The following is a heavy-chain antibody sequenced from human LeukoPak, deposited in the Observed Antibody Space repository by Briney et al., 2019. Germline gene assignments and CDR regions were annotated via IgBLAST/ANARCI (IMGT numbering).Heavy chain of an antibody. J-gene: IGHJ5*02. V-gene: IGHV1-24*01. CDR3: ATVRVYCSSTSCYFPLFDP. CDR2: FDPEDGET. CDR1: GYTLTELS. Sequence: GASVKVSCKVSGYTLTELSMHWVRQAPGKGLERMGGFDPEDGETIYAQKFQGRVTMTEDTSTDTAYMELSSLRSEDTAVYYCATVRVYCSSTSCYFPLFDPWGQGTLVTVSS. D-gene: IGHD2-2*01.